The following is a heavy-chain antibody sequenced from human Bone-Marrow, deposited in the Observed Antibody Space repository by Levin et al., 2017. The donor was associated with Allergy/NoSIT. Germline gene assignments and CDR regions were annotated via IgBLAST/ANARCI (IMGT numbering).Heavy chain of an antibody. Sequence: PGGSLRLSCAASGFTFSSYAMSWVRQAPGKGLEWVSAISGSGGSTYYADSVKGRFTISRDNSKNTLYLQMNSLRAEDTAVYYCAKGHTYYDILTGYQPATGYFDYWGQGTLVTVSS. D-gene: IGHD3-9*01. J-gene: IGHJ4*02. CDR3: AKGHTYYDILTGYQPATGYFDY. V-gene: IGHV3-23*01. CDR2: ISGSGGST. CDR1: GFTFSSYA.